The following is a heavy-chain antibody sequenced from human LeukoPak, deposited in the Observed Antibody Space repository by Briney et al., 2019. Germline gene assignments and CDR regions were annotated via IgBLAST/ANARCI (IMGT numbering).Heavy chain of an antibody. D-gene: IGHD3-10*01. Sequence: GGSLRLSCAASGLTFSSYWMSWVRQAPGKGLEWVANIKQDGSEKYYVDSVKGRFTISRDNAKNSLYLQMNSLRAEDTAVYYCAKAGLWFGESYMDVWGKGITVTVSS. J-gene: IGHJ6*03. CDR1: GLTFSSYW. CDR2: IKQDGSEK. CDR3: AKAGLWFGESYMDV. V-gene: IGHV3-7*03.